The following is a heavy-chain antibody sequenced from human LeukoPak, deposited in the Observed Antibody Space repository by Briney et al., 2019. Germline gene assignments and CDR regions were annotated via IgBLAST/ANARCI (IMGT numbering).Heavy chain of an antibody. Sequence: KPSATLSLTCTVSSYSISSAYYWGWIRQPPGKGLEWIGTIYHDGRTSYGPSLESRLTISVDTSKNQISLNLTSVSVADTALYYCARGLQYKNCFDSWGPGTLVTVSS. CDR3: ARGLQYKNCFDS. J-gene: IGHJ5*01. CDR2: IYHDGRT. CDR1: SYSISSAYY. D-gene: IGHD4-11*01. V-gene: IGHV4-38-2*02.